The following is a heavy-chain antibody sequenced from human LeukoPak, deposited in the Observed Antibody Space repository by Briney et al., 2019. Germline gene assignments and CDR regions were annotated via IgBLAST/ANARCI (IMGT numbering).Heavy chain of an antibody. J-gene: IGHJ5*02. Sequence: ASVKVSCKASGYTFTSYGISWVRQGPGQGLEWMGWISAYSGNTNYAQKLQGRVTMTTDTSTSTAYMELRSLRSDDTAVYYCARDIKITGTLRWFDPWGQGTLVTVSS. V-gene: IGHV1-18*01. D-gene: IGHD1-20*01. CDR3: ARDIKITGTLRWFDP. CDR1: GYTFTSYG. CDR2: ISAYSGNT.